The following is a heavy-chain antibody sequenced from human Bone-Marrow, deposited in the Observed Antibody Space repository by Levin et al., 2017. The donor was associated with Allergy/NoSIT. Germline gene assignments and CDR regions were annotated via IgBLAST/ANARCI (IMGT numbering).Heavy chain of an antibody. Sequence: PGGSLRLSCKASGYTFTSYGISWVRQAPGQGLEWMGWISGFNGDTNYIRKLQGRVTLTTDTSTSTAYMELRSLRSDDTAVYYCARDDHGENSRNDYWGQGTLVTVSS. CDR2: ISGFNGDT. D-gene: IGHD4-17*01. V-gene: IGHV1-18*01. J-gene: IGHJ4*02. CDR3: ARDDHGENSRNDY. CDR1: GYTFTSYG.